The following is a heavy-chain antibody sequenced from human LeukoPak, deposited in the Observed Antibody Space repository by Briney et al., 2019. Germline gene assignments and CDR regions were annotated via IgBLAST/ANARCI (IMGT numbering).Heavy chain of an antibody. CDR1: GYSISRGYY. D-gene: IGHD2-8*01. Sequence: KTSETLSLTCAVSGYSISRGYYWGWIRRPPGKGLGWIGSIYHSGSTYYNPSLKGRVTISVDTCKNQFSLKLSSVTAADTAVYYCARLIYCTNGVCYKGYFDYWGQGTLVTVSS. V-gene: IGHV4-38-2*01. J-gene: IGHJ4*02. CDR3: ARLIYCTNGVCYKGYFDY. CDR2: IYHSGST.